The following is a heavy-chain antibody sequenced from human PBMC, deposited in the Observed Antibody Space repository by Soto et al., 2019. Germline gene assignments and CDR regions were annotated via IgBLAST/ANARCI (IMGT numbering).Heavy chain of an antibody. CDR2: ISGSGENT. D-gene: IGHD3-10*01. V-gene: IGHV3-23*01. Sequence: EVQLLESGGGLVQPGGSLRLSCAASGFTFSIYGLSWVRQAPGKGLEWVSAISGSGENTYYADSVKGRFTISRDNPKNTMYLEIDGLRAEDTAVYYCAKPLGSESYLPFGYWGQGTLVIVSS. J-gene: IGHJ4*02. CDR3: AKPLGSESYLPFGY. CDR1: GFTFSIYG.